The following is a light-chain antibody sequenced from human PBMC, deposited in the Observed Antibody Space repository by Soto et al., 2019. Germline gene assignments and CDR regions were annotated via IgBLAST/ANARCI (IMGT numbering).Light chain of an antibody. V-gene: IGLV2-23*01. J-gene: IGLJ3*02. CDR1: SSDVGKYNL. CDR2: EDS. Sequence: QSALTQPASVSGSPGQSITISCTGTSSDVGKYNLVSWYQEHPGKAPKLMIYEDSKRPSGVSNRFSGSKSGNTASLTISGLQAEDEADYYCCSYVGSTTWVFGGGTKVTVL. CDR3: CSYVGSTTWV.